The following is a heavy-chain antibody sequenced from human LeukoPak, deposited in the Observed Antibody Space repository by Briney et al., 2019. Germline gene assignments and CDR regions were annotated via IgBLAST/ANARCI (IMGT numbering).Heavy chain of an antibody. CDR2: IYYSGST. Sequence: SETLSLTCTVSGASISNYYWSWIRQPPGKGLEWVGYIYYSGSTSYNPSLKSRVTISVDTSKNQFSLKLSSVTAADTAVYYCARETKPCLGLSSSWYLDVWGQGTTVTVS. D-gene: IGHD6-13*01. J-gene: IGHJ6*02. CDR3: ARETKPCLGLSSSWYLDV. CDR1: GASISNYY. V-gene: IGHV4-59*01.